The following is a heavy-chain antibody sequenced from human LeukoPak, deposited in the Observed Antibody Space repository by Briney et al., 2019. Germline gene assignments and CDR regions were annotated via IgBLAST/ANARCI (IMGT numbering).Heavy chain of an antibody. V-gene: IGHV4-39*01. CDR1: GDSISSSDHY. J-gene: IGHJ5*02. Sequence: SETLSLTCTLSGDSISSSDHYWVWIRQSRGKGLEWIESVSQSGNTYYKSSLKSRVTVSIDTSKNEFSLILTSVTAADTAVYYCARRGVRGVIIFNWFDPWGQGTLVTVSS. CDR3: ARRGVRGVIIFNWFDP. D-gene: IGHD3-10*01. CDR2: VSQSGNT.